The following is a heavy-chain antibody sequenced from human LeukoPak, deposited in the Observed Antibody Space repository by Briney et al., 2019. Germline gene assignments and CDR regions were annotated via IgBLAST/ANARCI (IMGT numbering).Heavy chain of an antibody. CDR1: GFTFDDLG. V-gene: IGHV3-20*04. J-gene: IGHJ6*03. D-gene: IGHD6-6*01. CDR2: INWNGAST. CDR3: ARAVCPTIKFCDSSYFMDV. Sequence: PGRSLRLSCAASGFTFDDLGMTWVRQVPGKGLEWVAGINWNGASTGYADSVRGRFTISRDNAKNSLYLQMNSLRAEDTALYYCARAVCPTIKFCDSSYFMDVWGKGTTVNVS.